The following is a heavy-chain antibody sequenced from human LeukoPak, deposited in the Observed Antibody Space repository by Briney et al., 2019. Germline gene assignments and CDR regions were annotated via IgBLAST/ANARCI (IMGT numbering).Heavy chain of an antibody. V-gene: IGHV1-2*02. CDR3: ARDDWGEFDF. CDR1: GYTFTGYY. Sequence: ASVKVSCKASGYTFTGYYMHWVRQAPGQGLEWMGWINPTTGGTNYAQNFHGRVTMTRDTSISTAHMELSRLRSDDTAVYYCARDDWGEFDFWGQGTLVIVSS. D-gene: IGHD7-27*01. J-gene: IGHJ4*02. CDR2: INPTTGGT.